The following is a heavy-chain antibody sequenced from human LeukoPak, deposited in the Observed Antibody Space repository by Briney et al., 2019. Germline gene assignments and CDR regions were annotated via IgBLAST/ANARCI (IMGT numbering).Heavy chain of an antibody. J-gene: IGHJ4*02. CDR2: IWYDGRNK. Sequence: PGGSLRLSCAASGFTFSSYGMHWVRQAPGKGLEWVAVIWYDGRNKYYEDSVNGRFTISRDDSKNTLYLQMNSLRAEDTAVYYCAKAGRDFWSGYPYYFDYWGQGTLVTVPS. CDR1: GFTFSSYG. V-gene: IGHV3-33*06. D-gene: IGHD3-3*01. CDR3: AKAGRDFWSGYPYYFDY.